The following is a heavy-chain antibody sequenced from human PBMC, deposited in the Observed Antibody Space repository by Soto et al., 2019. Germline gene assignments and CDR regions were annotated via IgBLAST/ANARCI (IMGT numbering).Heavy chain of an antibody. CDR2: ISAFNDST. J-gene: IGHJ3*02. D-gene: IGHD2-15*01. CDR1: GYTFTSYG. Sequence: ASVKVSCKASGYTFTSYGISWVRQAPGQGLEWMGWISAFNDSTRYAQNLQARVTITTDTSTRTVYMVLRSLSSDDTAVYLCARDWYCSYGTRSDAFDIWGQGTMVTVSS. CDR3: ARDWYCSYGTRSDAFDI. V-gene: IGHV1-18*01.